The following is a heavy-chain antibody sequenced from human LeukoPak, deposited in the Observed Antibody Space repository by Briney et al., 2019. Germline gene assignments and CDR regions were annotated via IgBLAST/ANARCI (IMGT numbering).Heavy chain of an antibody. CDR2: IYCSGIT. CDR1: GGSISSYY. V-gene: IGHV4-59*01. Sequence: PSETLSLTCTVSGGSISSYYWSWIRQPPGNGLEWIGYIYCSGITNYNPSLKSRVTMSVDTSKNQFSLNLSSVTAADTAVYYCARDSRYCNSISCYGRPGYYGLDVWGQGTTVTVSS. J-gene: IGHJ6*02. CDR3: ARDSRYCNSISCYGRPGYYGLDV. D-gene: IGHD2-2*01.